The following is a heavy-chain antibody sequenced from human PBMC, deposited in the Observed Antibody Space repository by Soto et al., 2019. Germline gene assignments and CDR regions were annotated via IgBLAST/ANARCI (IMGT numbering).Heavy chain of an antibody. CDR1: GFTFSSYS. J-gene: IGHJ4*02. Sequence: GGSLRLSCAASGFTFSSYSMNWVRQAPGKGLEWFSSISSSSSYIYYADSVKGRFTISRDNAKNSLYLQMNSLRAEDTAVYYCARDTASDIVVVPAAMGGFDYWGQGTLVTVSS. CDR3: ARDTASDIVVVPAAMGGFDY. D-gene: IGHD2-2*01. V-gene: IGHV3-21*01. CDR2: ISSSSSYI.